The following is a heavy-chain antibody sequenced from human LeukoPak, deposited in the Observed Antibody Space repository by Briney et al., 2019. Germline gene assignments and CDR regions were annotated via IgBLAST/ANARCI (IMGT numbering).Heavy chain of an antibody. J-gene: IGHJ4*02. Sequence: GGSLRLSCAASGFTFSSYAMSWVRQAPGKGLEWVSAISGSGGSTYYADSVKGRFTISRDNSKNTLYLQMNSLRAEDTAVYYCAKDPRASVANYYFDYWGQGSLVTVSS. D-gene: IGHD4/OR15-4a*01. V-gene: IGHV3-23*01. CDR2: ISGSGGST. CDR1: GFTFSSYA. CDR3: AKDPRASVANYYFDY.